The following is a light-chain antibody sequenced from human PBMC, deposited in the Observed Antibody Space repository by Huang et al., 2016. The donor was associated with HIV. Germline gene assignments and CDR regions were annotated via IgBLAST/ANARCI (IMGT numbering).Light chain of an antibody. V-gene: IGKV1-33*01. CDR1: QDISNY. J-gene: IGKJ4*01. Sequence: DIQMTQSPSSLSASVGDRVTITCQASQDISNYLNWYQQNPGKAPKLLIYDASNLETGVPSRFSGSGSGTDFTFTISSLQPEDIATYYCQQYDNLPRFGGGTKVEIK. CDR3: QQYDNLPR. CDR2: DAS.